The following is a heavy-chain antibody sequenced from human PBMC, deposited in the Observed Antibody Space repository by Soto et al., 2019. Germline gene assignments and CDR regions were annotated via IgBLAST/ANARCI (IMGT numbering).Heavy chain of an antibody. J-gene: IGHJ4*01. CDR1: GSTFSSGD. CDR2: IIDSGGST. V-gene: IGHV3-23*01. CDR3: ANAGGCSLAEAGLFDY. D-gene: IGHD6-19*01. Sequence: EVHLLEYGGGLVQPGGSLRLSCVVSGSTFSSGDMSWVRQAPGWGLERVAGIIDSGGSTYYADSVKGRFTISRDNAKNKPYVQMKSLCVDDWAVYYCANAGGCSLAEAGLFDYWAPGPQVTV.